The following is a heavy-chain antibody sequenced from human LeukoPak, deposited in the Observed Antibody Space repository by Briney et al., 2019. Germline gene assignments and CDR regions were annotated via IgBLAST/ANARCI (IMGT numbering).Heavy chain of an antibody. CDR1: GGTFSSYA. V-gene: IGHV1-69*13. Sequence: ASVKVSCKASGGTFSSYAISWVRQAPGQGLEWMGGIIPIFGTANYAQKFQGRVTITADESTSTAYMELSSLRSEDTAVYYCARGVAAAPSVVRFDPWGQGTLVTVSS. J-gene: IGHJ5*02. CDR2: IIPIFGTA. CDR3: ARGVAAAPSVVRFDP. D-gene: IGHD2-15*01.